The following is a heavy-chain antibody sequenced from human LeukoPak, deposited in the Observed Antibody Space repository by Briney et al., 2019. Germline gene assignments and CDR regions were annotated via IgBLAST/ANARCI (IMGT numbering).Heavy chain of an antibody. J-gene: IGHJ6*02. CDR3: ARDEGSWYGSYYYYGMDV. CDR1: GFTFSSYA. D-gene: IGHD6-13*01. Sequence: GGSLRLTCAASGFTFSSYAMHWVRQAPGKGLEWVAVISYDGSNKYYADSVKGRFTISRDNSKSTLYLQMNSLRAEDTAVYYCARDEGSWYGSYYYYGMDVWGQGTTVTVSS. V-gene: IGHV3-30*04. CDR2: ISYDGSNK.